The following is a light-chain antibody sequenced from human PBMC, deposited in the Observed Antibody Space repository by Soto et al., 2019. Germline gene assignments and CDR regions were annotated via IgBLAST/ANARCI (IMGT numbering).Light chain of an antibody. Sequence: EILLTQSPATVSLSPGERATLSCWASQSLSRYLAWYQQKPGKAPRLLIYGASSRATGIPDRLSGSGSGTDFTLTISRLEPEDFAVYYCQHRMNWPLTFGQGTRLEIK. J-gene: IGKJ5*01. CDR3: QHRMNWPLT. V-gene: IGKV3-11*01. CDR2: GAS. CDR1: QSLSRY.